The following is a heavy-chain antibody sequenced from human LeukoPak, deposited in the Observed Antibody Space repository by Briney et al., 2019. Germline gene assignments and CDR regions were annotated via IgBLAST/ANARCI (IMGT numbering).Heavy chain of an antibody. CDR1: GFTFSSYA. Sequence: PGGSLRLSCAASGFTFSSYAMSWVRQAPGKGLEWVSSITNSGDGTYYADSVKGRFTISRDNSKNTLYLQMNSLRAEDTAVYFCTRLLGTESNYWGQGTLVTVSS. CDR2: ITNSGDGT. D-gene: IGHD1-14*01. J-gene: IGHJ4*02. V-gene: IGHV3-23*01. CDR3: TRLLGTESNY.